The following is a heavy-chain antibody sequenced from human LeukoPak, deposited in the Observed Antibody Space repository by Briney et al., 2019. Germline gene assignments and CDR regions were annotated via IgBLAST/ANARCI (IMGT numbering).Heavy chain of an antibody. V-gene: IGHV3-23*01. D-gene: IGHD5/OR15-5a*01. CDR3: GSSHIIYAYDY. J-gene: IGHJ4*02. Sequence: PGGSLRLSCAASGFSFSTSAMSWVRQAPGKGLEWVSAITGSGGDSYYTDSVRGRFTISRDNSKNTLFLQMNSLRADDTAVYYCGSSHIIYAYDYWGRGTLVTVSS. CDR2: ITGSGGDS. CDR1: GFSFSTSA.